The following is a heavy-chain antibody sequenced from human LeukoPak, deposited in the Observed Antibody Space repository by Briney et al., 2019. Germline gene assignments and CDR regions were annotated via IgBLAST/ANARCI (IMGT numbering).Heavy chain of an antibody. J-gene: IGHJ6*02. CDR3: AREISCSSTSCFYYYYGMDV. V-gene: IGHV1-24*01. D-gene: IGHD2-2*01. CDR2: FDPEDGET. Sequence: GASVKVSCKVSGYTLTELSMHWVRQAPGKGLEWMGGFDPEDGETIYAQKLQGRVTMTTDTSTSTAYMELRSLRSDDTAVYYCAREISCSSTSCFYYYYGMDVWGQGTTVTVSS. CDR1: GYTLTELS.